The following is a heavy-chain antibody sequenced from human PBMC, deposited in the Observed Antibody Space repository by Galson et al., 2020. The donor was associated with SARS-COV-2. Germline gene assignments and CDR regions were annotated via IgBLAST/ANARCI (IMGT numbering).Heavy chain of an antibody. D-gene: IGHD3-22*01. V-gene: IGHV4-34*01. Sequence: SQASETLSLTCAVYGGSFSGYYWSWIRQPPGKGLEWIGEINHSGSTNYNPSLKSRVTISVDTSKNQFSLKLSSVTAADTAVYYCARTYYDSSGYPYYYYYGMDVWGQGTTVTVSS. CDR1: GGSFSGYY. CDR3: ARTYYDSSGYPYYYYYGMDV. CDR2: INHSGST. J-gene: IGHJ6*02.